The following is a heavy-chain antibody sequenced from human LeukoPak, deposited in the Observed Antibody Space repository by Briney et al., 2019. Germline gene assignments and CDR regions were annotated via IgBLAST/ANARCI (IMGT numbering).Heavy chain of an antibody. V-gene: IGHV4-61*02. Sequence: SQTLSLTCTVSGGSISSGSYYWSWIRQPAGKGLEWIGRIYTSGSTNYNPSLKSRVTISVDTSKNQFSLKLSSVTAADTAVYYCARDGYYYDSSGSPLAGMDVWGXXXTVTVSS. J-gene: IGHJ6*01. CDR3: ARDGYYYDSSGSPLAGMDV. CDR1: GGSISSGSYY. CDR2: IYTSGST. D-gene: IGHD3-22*01.